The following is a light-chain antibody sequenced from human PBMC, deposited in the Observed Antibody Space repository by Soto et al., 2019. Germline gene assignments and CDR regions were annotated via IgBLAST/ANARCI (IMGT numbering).Light chain of an antibody. Sequence: QSVLTQPPSASGTPGQRVTISCSGSSSNIGSDTVNWYQQLPGTAPKLLIYRNNQRPSGVPDRFSGSKSGTSASLAISGLRSEDEADYYCAAWDDSLSGVLFGGGTQLTVL. CDR3: AAWDDSLSGVL. V-gene: IGLV1-47*01. J-gene: IGLJ2*01. CDR2: RNN. CDR1: SSNIGSDT.